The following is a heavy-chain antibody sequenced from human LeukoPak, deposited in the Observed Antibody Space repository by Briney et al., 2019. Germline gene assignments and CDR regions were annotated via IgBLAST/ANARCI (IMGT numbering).Heavy chain of an antibody. D-gene: IGHD5-12*01. Sequence: GQSRRLAWAAAALTFSNYWMGWVRQVAGKWRGWESNIKHDGTGIYYVGPVKGPFTFSRDTDKDSLYMKMHSLRVEDTAVYYCARDRRHPGYDLHDYWGHGTLVTVSS. CDR3: ARDRRHPGYDLHDY. J-gene: IGHJ4*01. CDR1: ALTFSNYW. CDR2: IKHDGTGI. V-gene: IGHV3-7*01.